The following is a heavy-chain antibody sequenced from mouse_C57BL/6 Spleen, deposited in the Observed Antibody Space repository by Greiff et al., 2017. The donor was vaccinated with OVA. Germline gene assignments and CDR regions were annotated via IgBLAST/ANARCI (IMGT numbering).Heavy chain of an antibody. Sequence: EVQLVESEGGLVQPGSSMKLSCTASGFTFSDYYMAWVRQVPEKGLEWVANINYDGSSTYYLDSLKSRFIISRDNAKNILYLQMSSLKSEDTATYYCATYDYDGYFDYWGQGTTLTVSS. CDR2: INYDGSST. CDR3: ATYDYDGYFDY. D-gene: IGHD2-4*01. CDR1: GFTFSDYY. V-gene: IGHV5-16*01. J-gene: IGHJ2*01.